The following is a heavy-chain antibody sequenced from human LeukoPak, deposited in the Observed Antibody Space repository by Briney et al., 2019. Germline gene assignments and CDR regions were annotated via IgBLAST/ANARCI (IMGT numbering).Heavy chain of an antibody. CDR1: GFTFSSYA. V-gene: IGHV3-74*01. Sequence: TGGSLILSCAASGFTFSSYAMSWVRQAPGKGLVWVSRINSDGSSTIYADSVKGRFTISRDNAKNMLYLQMNSLRAEDTAVYYWARDRAHSFDYWGQGTLVTVSS. J-gene: IGHJ4*02. CDR3: ARDRAHSFDY. D-gene: IGHD3-10*01. CDR2: INSDGSST.